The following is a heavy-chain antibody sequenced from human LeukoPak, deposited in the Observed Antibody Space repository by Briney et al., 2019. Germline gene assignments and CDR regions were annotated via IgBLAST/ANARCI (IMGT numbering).Heavy chain of an antibody. D-gene: IGHD2/OR15-2a*01. CDR1: GFTFSSYG. CDR2: ISYDGSNK. CDR3: AKRIPYYYYMDV. V-gene: IGHV3-30*18. J-gene: IGHJ6*03. Sequence: SGGSLRLSCAASGFTFSSYGMHWVRQAPGKGLEWVAVISYDGSNKYYADSVKGRFTISRDNSKNTLYLQMNSLRAEDTAVYYCAKRIPYYYYMDVWGKGTTVTISS.